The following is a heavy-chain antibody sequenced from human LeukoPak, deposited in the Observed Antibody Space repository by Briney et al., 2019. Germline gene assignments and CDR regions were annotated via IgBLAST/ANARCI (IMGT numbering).Heavy chain of an antibody. D-gene: IGHD4/OR15-4a*01. V-gene: IGHV3-30*18. CDR1: GFTFSSYG. CDR3: AKGVHQLVYKYGMDV. J-gene: IGHJ6*01. CDR2: ISYDGSNK. Sequence: GGSLRLSCAASGFTFSSYGMHWVRQAPGKGLEWVAVISYDGSNKYYADSVKGRFTISRDNSKNTLYLQMNSLRAEDTAVYYCAKGVHQLVYKYGMDVWGRGTTVTVSS.